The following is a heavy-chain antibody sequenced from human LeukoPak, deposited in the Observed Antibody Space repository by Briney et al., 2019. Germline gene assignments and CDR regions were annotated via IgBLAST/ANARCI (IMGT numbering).Heavy chain of an antibody. D-gene: IGHD3-22*01. Sequence: PWGSLRLSCVVSGFTFSSYWMSWVRQAPGKGLEWVANIKPDGSDEYYVDSVKGRFTISRDNAKNSLHLQMNSLRAEDTAVYYCARTSYDSSGYYLGDYWGQGTLVTVPS. CDR1: GFTFSSYW. V-gene: IGHV3-7*01. J-gene: IGHJ4*02. CDR3: ARTSYDSSGYYLGDY. CDR2: IKPDGSDE.